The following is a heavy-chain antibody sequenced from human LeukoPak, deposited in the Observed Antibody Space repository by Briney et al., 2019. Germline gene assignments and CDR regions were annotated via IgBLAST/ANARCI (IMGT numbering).Heavy chain of an antibody. J-gene: IGHJ4*02. CDR3: ARDIRAVGITLYFDY. Sequence: PGGSLRLSCAASGFTFSNYYMSWIRQTPGKGLEWLSYISGSGGDIHYADSVKGRFTISRDNAESSLYLQMNSLRAEDTAMYYCARDIRAVGITLYFDYWGQGILVTVTS. D-gene: IGHD3-22*01. CDR1: GFTFSNYY. V-gene: IGHV3-11*01. CDR2: ISGSGGDI.